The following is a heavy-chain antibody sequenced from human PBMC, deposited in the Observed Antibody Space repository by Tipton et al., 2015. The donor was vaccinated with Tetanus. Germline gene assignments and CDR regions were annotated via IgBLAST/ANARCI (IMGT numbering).Heavy chain of an antibody. CDR2: IYYSGDT. CDR3: ARLHLRTYASSSGY. D-gene: IGHD6-6*01. CDR1: GASIRGSGFF. Sequence: TLSLTCTVSGASIRGSGFFWNWVRQHPGKGLEWIGYIYYSGDTYINPSLKSRVTMSVDTSKNQFSLNVSSVTAADTAMYFCARLHLRTYASSSGYWGQGTLVTVSS. J-gene: IGHJ4*02. V-gene: IGHV4-31*03.